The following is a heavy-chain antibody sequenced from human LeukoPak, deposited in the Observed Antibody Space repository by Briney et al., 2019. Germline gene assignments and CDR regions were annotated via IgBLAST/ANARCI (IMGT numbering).Heavy chain of an antibody. V-gene: IGHV1-2*02. CDR3: ARNSGYVLRWFDP. D-gene: IGHD5-12*01. CDR2: INPNSGGT. J-gene: IGHJ5*02. Sequence: ASVKVSCKASGYTFTGYYMHWVRQAPGRGLEWMGWINPNSGGTNYAQKFQGRVTMTRDTSISTAYMELSRLRSDDTAVYYCARNSGYVLRWFDPWGQGTLVTVSS. CDR1: GYTFTGYY.